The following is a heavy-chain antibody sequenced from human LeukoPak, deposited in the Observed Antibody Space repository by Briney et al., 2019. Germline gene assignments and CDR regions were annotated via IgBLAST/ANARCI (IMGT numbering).Heavy chain of an antibody. Sequence: TGGSLRLSCAASGFTFSSYAMHWVRQAPGKGLEWVAVISYDGSNKYYADSVKGRFTISRDNSKNTLYLQINSLRAEDTAVYYCARESIADNSYYMDVWGKGTTVTVSS. D-gene: IGHD6-6*01. CDR1: GFTFSSYA. V-gene: IGHV3-30*04. J-gene: IGHJ6*03. CDR2: ISYDGSNK. CDR3: ARESIADNSYYMDV.